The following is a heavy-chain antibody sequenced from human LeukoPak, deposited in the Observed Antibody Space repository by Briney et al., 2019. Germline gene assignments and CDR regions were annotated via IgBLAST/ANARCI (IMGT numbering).Heavy chain of an antibody. CDR1: GFTFSSYS. J-gene: IGHJ4*02. D-gene: IGHD2-2*01. Sequence: GGSLRLSCAASGFTFSSYSMNWVRQAPGKGLVWVSRINSDGSSTSYADSVKGRFTISRDNAKNTLYLQMNSLRAEDTAVYYCARDDGSVPAANLLDYWGQGTLVTVSS. CDR3: ARDDGSVPAANLLDY. CDR2: INSDGSST. V-gene: IGHV3-74*01.